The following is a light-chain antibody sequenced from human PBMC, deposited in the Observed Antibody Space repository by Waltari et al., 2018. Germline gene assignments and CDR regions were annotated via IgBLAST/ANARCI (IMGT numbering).Light chain of an antibody. CDR3: SSYAGSNNLV. V-gene: IGLV2-8*01. J-gene: IGLJ1*01. CDR2: DVS. CDR1: SSDVGDYDY. Sequence: QSALTQPPSASGSLGQSVTISCTGTSSDVGDYDYVSWFQQHPGKAPKLMIYDVSKRPSGVPDRLSGSKSGNTASLTVSGLQAEDEADDYCSSYAGSNNLVFGSGTKVTVL.